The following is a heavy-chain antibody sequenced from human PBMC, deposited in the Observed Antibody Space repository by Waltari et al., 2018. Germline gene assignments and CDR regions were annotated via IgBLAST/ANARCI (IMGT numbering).Heavy chain of an antibody. V-gene: IGHV1-3*01. CDR2: INAGNGNT. CDR3: AMVGLTGTFYFDY. Sequence: QVQLVQSGAEVKKPGASVKVSCKASGYTFTSYAMHWVRQAPGQRLEWMGWINAGNGNTKYSQKFQGRVTITRDTSASTAYMELSSLRSEDTAMYYCAMVGLTGTFYFDYWGQGTLVTVSS. J-gene: IGHJ4*02. D-gene: IGHD1-20*01. CDR1: GYTFTSYA.